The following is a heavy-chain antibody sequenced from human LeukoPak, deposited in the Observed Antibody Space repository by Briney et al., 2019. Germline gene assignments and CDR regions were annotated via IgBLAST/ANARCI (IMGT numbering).Heavy chain of an antibody. J-gene: IGHJ4*02. CDR3: ARAYYYVSGTYVDF. V-gene: IGHV4-39*01. Sequence: NPSETLSLNCTVSGASISSGPYHWAWIRQPPGKGLDWIGTISYIGGTHFNPSLQSRVSISLDTSKNQFSLKLTSVAAADSAVYYCARAYYYVSGTYVDFWGQGTRVTVSS. D-gene: IGHD3-10*01. CDR1: GASISSGPYH. CDR2: ISYIGGT.